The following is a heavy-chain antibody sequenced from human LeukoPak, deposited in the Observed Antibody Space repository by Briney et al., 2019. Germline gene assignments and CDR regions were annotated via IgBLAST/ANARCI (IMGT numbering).Heavy chain of an antibody. CDR2: INPNSGGT. D-gene: IGHD6-19*01. CDR1: GYTFTGYY. Sequence: ASMKVSCKASGYTFTGYYMHWVRQAPGQGLEWMGWINPNSGGTNYAQKFQGRATMTRDTSNSTAYMELSRLRSDDTAVYYCARGGGSGWYGRVVHYFDYWGQGTLVTVSS. J-gene: IGHJ4*02. V-gene: IGHV1-2*02. CDR3: ARGGGSGWYGRVVHYFDY.